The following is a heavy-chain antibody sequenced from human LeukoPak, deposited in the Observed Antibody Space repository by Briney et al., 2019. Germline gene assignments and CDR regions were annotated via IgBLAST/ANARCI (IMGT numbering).Heavy chain of an antibody. Sequence: ASVKVSCKASGGTFSSYAISWVRQAPGQGLEWMGRIIPILGIANYAQKFQGRVTITADKSTSTAYMELSSLRSEDTAVYYCARGSFGPDDILTGYLNWFDPWGQGTLVTVSS. CDR2: IIPILGIA. V-gene: IGHV1-69*04. J-gene: IGHJ5*02. D-gene: IGHD3-9*01. CDR3: ARGSFGPDDILTGYLNWFDP. CDR1: GGTFSSYA.